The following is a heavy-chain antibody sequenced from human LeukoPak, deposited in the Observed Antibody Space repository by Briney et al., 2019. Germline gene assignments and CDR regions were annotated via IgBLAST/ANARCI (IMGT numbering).Heavy chain of an antibody. CDR2: IIPIFGTA. CDR3: ASEGALFCSGGSCYRPRAVSY. V-gene: IGHV1-69*05. Sequence: AVKVSCKASGGTFSSYAITWGRQAPGQGLEWMGGIIPIFGTANYAQKFQGRVTITTDESTSTAYMELSSLRSEDTAVYYCASEGALFCSGGSCYRPRAVSYWGQGTLVTVSA. J-gene: IGHJ4*02. D-gene: IGHD2-15*01. CDR1: GGTFSSYA.